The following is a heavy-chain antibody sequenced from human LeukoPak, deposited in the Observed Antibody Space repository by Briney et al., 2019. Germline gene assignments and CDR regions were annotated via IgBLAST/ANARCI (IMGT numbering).Heavy chain of an antibody. Sequence: HPGRSLRLSCAASGFTFSSYAMSWVRQAPGKGLEWVSAISGSGDSTYYGDSVKGRFTISRDNSKNTLYLQMNSLRAEDTAVYYCAKTRPLDSSSWSHGDYWGQGTLVTVSS. CDR2: ISGSGDST. J-gene: IGHJ4*02. V-gene: IGHV3-23*01. CDR1: GFTFSSYA. D-gene: IGHD6-13*01. CDR3: AKTRPLDSSSWSHGDY.